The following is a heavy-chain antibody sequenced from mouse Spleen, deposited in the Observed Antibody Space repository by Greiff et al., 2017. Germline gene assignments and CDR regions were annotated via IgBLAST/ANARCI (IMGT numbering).Heavy chain of an antibody. Sequence: EVKLMESGPELVKPGASVKMSCKASGYTFTDYNMHWVKQSHGKSLEWIGYINPNNGGTSYNQKFKGKATLTVNKSSSTAYMELRSLTSEDSAVYYCARSGLLRWAMDYWGQGTSVTVSS. V-gene: IGHV1-22*01. CDR2: INPNNGGT. CDR1: GYTFTDYN. D-gene: IGHD1-1*01. J-gene: IGHJ4*01. CDR3: ARSGLLRWAMDY.